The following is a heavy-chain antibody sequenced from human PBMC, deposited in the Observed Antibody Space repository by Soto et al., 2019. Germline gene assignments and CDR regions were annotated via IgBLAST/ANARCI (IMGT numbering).Heavy chain of an antibody. CDR1: SGSINSYF. CDR3: AGSISVVRSGNWFDP. Sequence: SETLSLTCTVSSGSINSYFWSWIRQPPGKGLEWIGYIYYSGSTKYNPSLKSRVTILLDTSKNQFSLKLRSVTPADTAVYYCAGSISVVRSGNWFDPWGQGTLVTVSS. V-gene: IGHV4-59*01. J-gene: IGHJ5*02. CDR2: IYYSGST. D-gene: IGHD2-2*01.